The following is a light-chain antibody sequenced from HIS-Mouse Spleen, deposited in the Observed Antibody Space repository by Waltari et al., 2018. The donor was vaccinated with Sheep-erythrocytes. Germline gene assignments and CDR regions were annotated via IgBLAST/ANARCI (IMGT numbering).Light chain of an antibody. CDR2: EVS. CDR3: SSYAGSNNWV. V-gene: IGLV2-8*01. Sequence: QSALTQPPSASGSPGQSVTISCTGTSSDVGGYNYVSWYQQHPGKAPKLMIYEVSKRPSGVPDRFSGSKSGNTASLTVSGLQAEDEADYYCSSYAGSNNWVFGGDPKLTVL. J-gene: IGLJ3*02. CDR1: SSDVGGYNY.